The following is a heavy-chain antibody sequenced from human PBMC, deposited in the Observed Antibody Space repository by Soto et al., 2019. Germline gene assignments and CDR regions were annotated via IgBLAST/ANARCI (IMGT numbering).Heavy chain of an antibody. V-gene: IGHV3-23*01. CDR3: QGYCSSTSCLGIVG. D-gene: IGHD2-2*01. CDR1: GFTFSSYA. CDR2: ISGSGGST. Sequence: EVQLLESGGGLVQPGGSLRLSCAASGFTFSSYAMSWVRQAPGKGLEWVSAISGSGGSTYYADSVKGRFTISRDNSKNTLYLQMNGLRAEDTAVYYCQGYCSSTSCLGIVGWGQGTLVTVSS. J-gene: IGHJ4*02.